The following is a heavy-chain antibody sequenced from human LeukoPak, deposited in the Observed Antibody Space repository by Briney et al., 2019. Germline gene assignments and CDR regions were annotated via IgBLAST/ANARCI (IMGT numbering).Heavy chain of an antibody. CDR2: IYHSGST. D-gene: IGHD3-10*01. J-gene: IGHJ5*02. CDR3: AREGVLLWFGELPSWFDP. CDR1: GGSISSGGYS. Sequence: SQTLSLTCAVSGGSISSGGYSWSWIRQPPGKGLEWIGYIYHSGSTYQNPSLKSRVTISVDRSKNLFSLKLNSVTAADTAVYYCAREGVLLWFGELPSWFDPWGQGTLVTVSS. V-gene: IGHV4-30-2*01.